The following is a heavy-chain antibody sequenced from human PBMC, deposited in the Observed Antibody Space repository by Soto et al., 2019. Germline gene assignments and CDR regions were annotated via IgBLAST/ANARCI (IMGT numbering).Heavy chain of an antibody. CDR2: MSYAGSYK. CDR3: AKEMYPRTVLDSSSPWGGY. Sequence: GGSLRLSCAVSGFTFSDYGMHWVRQAPGKGLEWVAVMSYAGSYKYYADSVKGRFTISRDLSGNTLFLQMNSLRLEDTAVYFCAKEMYPRTVLDSSSPWGGYWGQGTLVTVSS. D-gene: IGHD6-6*01. J-gene: IGHJ4*02. V-gene: IGHV3-30*18. CDR1: GFTFSDYG.